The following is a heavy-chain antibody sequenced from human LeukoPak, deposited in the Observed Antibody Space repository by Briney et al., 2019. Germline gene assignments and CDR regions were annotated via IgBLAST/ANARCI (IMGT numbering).Heavy chain of an antibody. CDR3: ARGLRHDSSGYYPDY. D-gene: IGHD3-22*01. CDR1: GFTFSSYG. Sequence: GRSLRLSCAAPGFTFSSYGMHWVRQAPGKGLEWVAVIWYDGSNKYYADSVKGRFTISRDNSKNTLYLQMNSLRAEDTAVYYCARGLRHDSSGYYPDYWGQGTLVTVSS. J-gene: IGHJ4*02. CDR2: IWYDGSNK. V-gene: IGHV3-33*08.